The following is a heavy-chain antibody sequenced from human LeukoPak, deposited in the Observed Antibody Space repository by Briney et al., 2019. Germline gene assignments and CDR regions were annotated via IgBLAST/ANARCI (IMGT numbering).Heavy chain of an antibody. CDR2: IRFDERDK. CDR1: VVILSNFG. J-gene: IGHJ4*03. V-gene: IGHV3-30*02. Sequence: GRTLSLSCAVSVVILSNFGTHWVRQARAKGLEWVAFIRFDERDKFYTDSVIGGVTIYRDIPKNTLFLQSNGLRVQHTAVYFCAKDSGLWAVDDWGHGAMVTVSS. CDR3: AKDSGLWAVDD. D-gene: IGHD3-16*01.